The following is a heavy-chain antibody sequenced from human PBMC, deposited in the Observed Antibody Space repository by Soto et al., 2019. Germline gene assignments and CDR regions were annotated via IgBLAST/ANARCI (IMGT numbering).Heavy chain of an antibody. CDR1: GGSISSGGYY. Sequence: QVQLQESGPGLVKPSQTLSLTCTVSGGSISSGGYYWSWIRQHPGKGLEWIGYTYYSGSTYYHPSLERRVTISVDTAKNQHALKLSSVTSAETAVYYCASITGELLVPYCDYWGQGTLVTVSS. CDR3: ASITGELLVPYCDY. D-gene: IGHD3-10*01. V-gene: IGHV4-31*03. CDR2: TYYSGST. J-gene: IGHJ4*02.